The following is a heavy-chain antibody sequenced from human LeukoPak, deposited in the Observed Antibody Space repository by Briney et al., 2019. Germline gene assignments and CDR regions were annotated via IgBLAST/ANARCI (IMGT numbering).Heavy chain of an antibody. CDR1: GFTFSSYA. CDR3: ARDNTGSVRGVIISGSMDV. J-gene: IGHJ6*02. CDR2: ISGSGGST. V-gene: IGHV3-23*01. D-gene: IGHD3-10*01. Sequence: GGSLRLSCAASGFTFSSYAMSWVRQAPGKGLEWVSAISGSGGSTYYADSVKGRFTISRDNSKNSLYLQMNSLRAEDTAVYYCARDNTGSVRGVIISGSMDVWGQGTTVTVSS.